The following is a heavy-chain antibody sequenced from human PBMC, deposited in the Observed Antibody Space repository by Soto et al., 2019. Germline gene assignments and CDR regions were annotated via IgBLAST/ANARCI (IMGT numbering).Heavy chain of an antibody. V-gene: IGHV4-34*01. CDR3: ARAGAGYYYGSGSYYKV. CDR2: INHSGST. D-gene: IGHD3-10*01. CDR1: GGSFSGYY. J-gene: IGHJ4*02. Sequence: SETLSLTCAVYGGSFSGYYWSWIRQPPGKGLEWIGEINHSGSTNYNPSLKSRVTISVDTSKNQFSLKLSSVTAADTAVYYCARAGAGYYYGSGSYYKVWGQGTLVTVSS.